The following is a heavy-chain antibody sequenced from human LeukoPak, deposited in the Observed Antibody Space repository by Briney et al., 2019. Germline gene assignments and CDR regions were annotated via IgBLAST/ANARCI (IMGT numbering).Heavy chain of an antibody. CDR1: GGTFSSYA. J-gene: IGHJ3*02. CDR2: IIPILGIA. CDR3: AREGSSGYYLDAFDI. D-gene: IGHD3-22*01. Sequence: ASVKVSCKASGGTFSSYAISWVRQAPGQGLEWMGRIIPILGIANYAQKFQGRVTITADKSTSTAYMELSSLRSEDTAVYYCAREGSSGYYLDAFDIWGQGTMVTVSS. V-gene: IGHV1-69*04.